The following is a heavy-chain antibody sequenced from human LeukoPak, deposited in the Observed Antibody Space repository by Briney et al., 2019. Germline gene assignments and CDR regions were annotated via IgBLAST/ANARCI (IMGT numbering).Heavy chain of an antibody. CDR2: ISGRAGGT. Sequence: GGSLRLSCAASGFTFSSYAMNWVRQAPRKGLEWVSTISGRAGGTYYSGSVKGRFTISRDNARNSLYLQMNSLRDEDTAVYYCARDGLHTAHFDYWGQGTLVTVSS. CDR1: GFTFSSYA. J-gene: IGHJ4*02. CDR3: ARDGLHTAHFDY. D-gene: IGHD5-18*01. V-gene: IGHV3-23*01.